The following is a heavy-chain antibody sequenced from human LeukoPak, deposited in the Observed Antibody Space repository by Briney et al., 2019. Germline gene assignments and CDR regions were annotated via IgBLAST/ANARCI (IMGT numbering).Heavy chain of an antibody. CDR3: AKGGPYSSSWYYFDY. CDR1: GFTFSSYG. Sequence: GGTLRLSCAASGFTFSSYGMSWVRQAPGKGLEWVSAISGSGGSTYYTDSVKGRFTISRDNSKNTLYLQMNSLRAEDTAVYYCAKGGPYSSSWYYFDYWGQGTLVTVSS. J-gene: IGHJ4*02. V-gene: IGHV3-23*01. D-gene: IGHD6-13*01. CDR2: ISGSGGST.